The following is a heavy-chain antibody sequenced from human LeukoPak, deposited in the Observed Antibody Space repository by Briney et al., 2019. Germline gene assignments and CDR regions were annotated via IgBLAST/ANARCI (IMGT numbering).Heavy chain of an antibody. CDR2: IYHSGST. D-gene: IGHD6-6*01. CDR3: ARRVAARLEDTFDP. J-gene: IGHJ5*02. CDR1: GYSMSSGYY. V-gene: IGHV4-38-2*01. Sequence: SETLSLTCAVSGYSMSSGYYGGWTRQRPGKGVEWIGRIYHSGSTYYNPSVKRRVTISVDTSKNHLSLKLSSVTAADTAVYYCARRVAARLEDTFDPWGQGTLVTVSS.